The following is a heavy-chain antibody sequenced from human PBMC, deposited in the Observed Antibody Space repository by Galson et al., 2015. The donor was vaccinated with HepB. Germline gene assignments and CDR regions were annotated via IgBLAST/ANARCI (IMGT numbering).Heavy chain of an antibody. CDR1: RYTFSNYG. V-gene: IGHV1-18*01. Sequence: SVKVSCKASRYTFSNYGISWVRQAPGQGLEWMGWISVYNGNTNYAQKVQGRVTMTTDTSTSTAYMEVRSLRYDDTAIYYCARARYSSSLPDQWGQGTLVTVSS. CDR3: ARARYSSSLPDQ. CDR2: ISVYNGNT. J-gene: IGHJ5*02. D-gene: IGHD6-6*01.